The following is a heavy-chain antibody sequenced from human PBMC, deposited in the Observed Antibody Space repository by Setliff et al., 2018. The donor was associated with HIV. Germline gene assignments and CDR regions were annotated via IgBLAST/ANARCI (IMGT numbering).Heavy chain of an antibody. CDR1: GGSISTNNYY. D-gene: IGHD3-10*01. CDR2: IYYTGST. V-gene: IGHV4-31*03. CDR3: ARDLSPYGSGDPYYYYGMDV. Sequence: SETLSLTCTVSGGSISTNNYYWAWIRQPPGKGLEWIGYIYYTGSTYYHPSLKSRVLISVDTSNNLFSLSLRSVTAADTAVYYCARDLSPYGSGDPYYYYGMDVWGQGTTVTVSS. J-gene: IGHJ6*02.